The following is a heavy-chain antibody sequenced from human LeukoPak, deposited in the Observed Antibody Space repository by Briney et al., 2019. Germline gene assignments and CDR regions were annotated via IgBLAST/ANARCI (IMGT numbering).Heavy chain of an antibody. V-gene: IGHV4-4*07. D-gene: IGHD2-15*01. J-gene: IGHJ2*01. CDR2: IYTSGST. CDR3: ARDPVRCSGGSCYSPSYWYFDL. Sequence: SETLSLICTVSGGSISSYYWSWIRQPAGKGLEWIGRIYTSGSTNYNPSLKSRVTMSVDTSKNQFSLKLSSVTAADTAVYYCARDPVRCSGGSCYSPSYWYFDLWGRGTLVTVSS. CDR1: GGSISSYY.